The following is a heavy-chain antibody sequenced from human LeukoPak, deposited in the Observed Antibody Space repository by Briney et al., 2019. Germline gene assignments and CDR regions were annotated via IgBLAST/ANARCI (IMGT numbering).Heavy chain of an antibody. CDR2: ISGSGGST. CDR1: GFTFRSYA. CDR3: ARGGSPLIHYFDY. Sequence: PGGSLRLSCAASGFTFRSYAMSWVRQAPGKGLEWVSAISGSGGSTYYADSVKGRFTISRDNSKNTLYLQMNSLRAEDTAVYYCARGGSPLIHYFDYWGQGTLVTVSS. D-gene: IGHD3-10*01. J-gene: IGHJ4*02. V-gene: IGHV3-23*01.